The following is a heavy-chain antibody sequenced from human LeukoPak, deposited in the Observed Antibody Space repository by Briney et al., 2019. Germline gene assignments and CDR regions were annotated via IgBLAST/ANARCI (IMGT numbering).Heavy chain of an antibody. Sequence: GASLRLSCAASGFTFSSYAMSWVRQAPGKGLVWVSRINSDGSSTSYADSVKGRFTISRDNAKNTLYLQMNSLRAEDTAVYYCARGRNDYGDFTHSDDFDYWGQGTLVTVSS. CDR1: GFTFSSYA. CDR3: ARGRNDYGDFTHSDDFDY. CDR2: INSDGSST. V-gene: IGHV3-74*01. D-gene: IGHD4-17*01. J-gene: IGHJ4*02.